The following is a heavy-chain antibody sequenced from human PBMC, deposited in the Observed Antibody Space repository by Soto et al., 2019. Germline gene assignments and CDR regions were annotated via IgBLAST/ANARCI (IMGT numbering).Heavy chain of an antibody. V-gene: IGHV2-5*02. D-gene: IGHD3-16*01. CDR3: AHAFGGTSWPNDAFDV. Sequence: QITLKESGPTLVKPTQTLTLTCIFSGFSFSADGVGVGWIRQPPGKALEWLALIYWDDDTRYRPSLKSRLTITKXSXKXXVVLTMTHMDPLDTATYYCAHAFGGTSWPNDAFDVWGQGTVVTVSS. CDR1: GFSFSADGVG. CDR2: IYWDDDT. J-gene: IGHJ3*01.